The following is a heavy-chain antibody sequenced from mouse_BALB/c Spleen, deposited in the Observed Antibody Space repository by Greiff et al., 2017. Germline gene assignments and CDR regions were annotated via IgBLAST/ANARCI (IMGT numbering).Heavy chain of an antibody. Sequence: VQLQQSGAELAKPGASVKMSCKASGYTFTSYWMHWVKQRPGQGLEWIGYINTSTGYTEYNQKFKDKATLTADKSSSTAYMQLSSLTSEDSAVYYCASERWLLWGQGTTLTVSS. V-gene: IGHV1-7*01. J-gene: IGHJ2*01. CDR1: GYTFTSYW. CDR2: INTSTGYT. CDR3: ASERWLL. D-gene: IGHD2-3*01.